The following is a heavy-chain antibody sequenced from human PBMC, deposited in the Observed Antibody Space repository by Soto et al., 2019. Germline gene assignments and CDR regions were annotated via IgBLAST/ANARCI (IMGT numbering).Heavy chain of an antibody. D-gene: IGHD6-19*01. Sequence: QVQVVESGGGVVQPGRSLRLSCAASGFTFSTFAFHWVRQAPGKGLEWVTAISYNGINIYYADSVKGRFTISRDNSTTTVYLQMNSLRTEDTARYYCARVGAVASSWYFDLWGRGTLVTVSS. V-gene: IGHV3-30*14. CDR2: ISYNGINI. J-gene: IGHJ2*01. CDR1: GFTFSTFA. CDR3: ARVGAVASSWYFDL.